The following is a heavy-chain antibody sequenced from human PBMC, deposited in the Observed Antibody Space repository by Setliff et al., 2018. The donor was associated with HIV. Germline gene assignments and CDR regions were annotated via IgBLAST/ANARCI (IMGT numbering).Heavy chain of an antibody. CDR2: IKQDESEE. J-gene: IGHJ4*02. Sequence: AGGSLRLSCAASGFTFSTYWMIWVRQAPGKGLEWVAKIKQDESEEYYVDSVKGRFTISRDNAKNSVYLQMNSLRVEDTAMYYCTKDHLSGWASDCWGQGTLVTVSS. CDR1: GFTFSTYW. CDR3: TKDHLSGWASDC. V-gene: IGHV3-7*01. D-gene: IGHD6-19*01.